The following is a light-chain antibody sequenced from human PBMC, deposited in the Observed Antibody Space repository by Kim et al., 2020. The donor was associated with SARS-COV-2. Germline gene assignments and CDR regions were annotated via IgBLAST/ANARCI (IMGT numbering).Light chain of an antibody. J-gene: IGLJ2*01. CDR3: QSRDSGGNVV. Sequence: VALGPTVRITCQGDSLRTYYATWYQQKPRQAPLLVIYGRNHRPSGIPDRFSGSASGNTASLTISGAQAEDEADFYCQSRDSGGNVVFGGGTKLTVL. V-gene: IGLV3-19*01. CDR2: GRN. CDR1: SLRTYY.